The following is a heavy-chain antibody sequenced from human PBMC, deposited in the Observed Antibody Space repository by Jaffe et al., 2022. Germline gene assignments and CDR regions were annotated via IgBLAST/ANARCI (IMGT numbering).Heavy chain of an antibody. CDR1: GFTFSSYA. V-gene: IGHV3-23*01. CDR2: ISGSGGST. Sequence: EVQLLESGGGLVQPGGSLRLSCAASGFTFSSYAMSWVRQAPGKGLEWVSAISGSGGSTYYADSVKGRFTISRDNSKNTLYLQMNSLRAEDTAVYYCAKVPKWDYSPPLYYFDYWGQGTLVTVSS. J-gene: IGHJ4*02. D-gene: IGHD4-4*01. CDR3: AKVPKWDYSPPLYYFDY.